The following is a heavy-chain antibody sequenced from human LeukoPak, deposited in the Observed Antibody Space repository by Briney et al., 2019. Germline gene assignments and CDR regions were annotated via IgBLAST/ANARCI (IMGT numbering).Heavy chain of an antibody. Sequence: GGSLRLSCAASGFTFSSYWMSWVCQAPGKGLEWVANIKQDGSEKYYVDSVKGRFTISRDNAKNSLYLQMNSLRAEDTAVYYCARDLGYYDSSGSFDYWGQGTLVTVSS. CDR2: IKQDGSEK. D-gene: IGHD3-22*01. CDR3: ARDLGYYDSSGSFDY. V-gene: IGHV3-7*01. J-gene: IGHJ4*02. CDR1: GFTFSSYW.